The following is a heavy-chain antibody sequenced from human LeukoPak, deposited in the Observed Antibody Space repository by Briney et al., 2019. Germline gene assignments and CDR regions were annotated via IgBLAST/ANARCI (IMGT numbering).Heavy chain of an antibody. CDR2: IWYDGSNK. Sequence: PGGSLRLSCAASGFTISSYCMNWVRQAPGKGLEWVADIWYDGSNKYYVDSVKGRFTISRDNSKNTLYLQMNSLRVEDTAVYYCARDGEGATTIAYCGQGTLVTVSS. D-gene: IGHD1-26*01. CDR3: ARDGEGATTIAY. J-gene: IGHJ4*02. V-gene: IGHV3-33*01. CDR1: GFTISSYC.